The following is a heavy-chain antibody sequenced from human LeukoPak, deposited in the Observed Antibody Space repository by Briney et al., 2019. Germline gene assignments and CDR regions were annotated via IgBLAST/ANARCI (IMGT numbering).Heavy chain of an antibody. CDR2: ITSSSSYI. V-gene: IGHV3-21*01. J-gene: IGHJ4*02. CDR3: ARAIFSSGWYLIDY. D-gene: IGHD6-19*01. CDR1: GFPFSSHN. Sequence: GGSLRLSCAASGFPFSSHNMKWVRQAPGKGLEWVSYITSSSSYIYYADSVKGRFTISRDNAKNSLYLQMDSLRAEDTAVYYCARAIFSSGWYLIDYWGQGTLVTISS.